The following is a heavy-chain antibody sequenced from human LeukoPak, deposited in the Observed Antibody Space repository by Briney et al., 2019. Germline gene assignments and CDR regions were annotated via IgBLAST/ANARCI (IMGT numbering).Heavy chain of an antibody. D-gene: IGHD2-2*01. CDR3: ARDLVGYCSSTSCQSYYYYYMDV. Sequence: SETLSLTCTVSGDSISNYYWSWIRQPAGKGLEWIGRIYTSGSTNYNASLTSRGTMSEDTSKKQSSCKLRCGTAAETAVDYCARDLVGYCSSTSCQSYYYYYMDVWGKGTTVTVSS. V-gene: IGHV4-4*07. CDR1: GDSISNYY. CDR2: IYTSGST. J-gene: IGHJ6*03.